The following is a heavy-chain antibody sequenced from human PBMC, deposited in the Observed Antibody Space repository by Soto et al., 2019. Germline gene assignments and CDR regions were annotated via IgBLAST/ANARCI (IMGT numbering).Heavy chain of an antibody. Sequence: EVQLVESGGGLVQPGGSLRLSCAASGFTFSSYWMHWVRQAPGKGLVWVSRINSDGSSTSYADSVKGRFTISRDNAKNTLYLHMNSLRAEDTAVYYCARANYSLREYYYYGMDVWGQGTTVTVSS. V-gene: IGHV3-74*01. CDR3: ARANYSLREYYYYGMDV. D-gene: IGHD3-10*02. CDR2: INSDGSST. J-gene: IGHJ6*02. CDR1: GFTFSSYW.